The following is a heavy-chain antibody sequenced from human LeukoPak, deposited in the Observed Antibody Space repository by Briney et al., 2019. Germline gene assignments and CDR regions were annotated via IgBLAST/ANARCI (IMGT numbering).Heavy chain of an antibody. CDR1: GFTFSSYA. V-gene: IGHV3-23*01. J-gene: IGHJ4*02. Sequence: AGGSLRLSCAASGFTFSSYAMSWVRQAPGKGLEWVSVISGSGGSTYYADSVKGHFTISRDNSKNMLYLQMNSLRAEDTAAYYCAKDSNSFGSIDFWGQGTLVTVSS. CDR3: AKDSNSFGSIDF. CDR2: ISGSGGST. D-gene: IGHD5-18*01.